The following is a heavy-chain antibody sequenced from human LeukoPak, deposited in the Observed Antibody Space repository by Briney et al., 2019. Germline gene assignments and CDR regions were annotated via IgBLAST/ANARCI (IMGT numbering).Heavy chain of an antibody. CDR3: ARVEIKPGSEAFDI. V-gene: IGHV3-11*01. Sequence: PGGSLRLSCAASGFTFSDYYMSWIRQAPGKGLEWVSYISSSGSTIYYADSVKGRFTISRDNAKNSLYLQMNSLRAEDTAVYYCARVEIKPGSEAFDIWGQGTMVTVSS. D-gene: IGHD5-24*01. CDR2: ISSSGSTI. CDR1: GFTFSDYY. J-gene: IGHJ3*02.